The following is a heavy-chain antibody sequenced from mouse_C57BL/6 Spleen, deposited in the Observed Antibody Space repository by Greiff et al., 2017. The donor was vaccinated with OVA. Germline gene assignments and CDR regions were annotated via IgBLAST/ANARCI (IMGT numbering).Heavy chain of an antibody. Sequence: EVMLVESEGGLVQPGSSMKLSCTASGFTFSDYYMAWVRQVPEKGLEWVANINYDGSSTYYLDSLKSRFIISRDNAKNILYLQMSSLKSEDTATYYCARDGTGRGDYFDYWGQGTTLTVSS. CDR1: GFTFSDYY. D-gene: IGHD4-1*01. CDR2: INYDGSST. V-gene: IGHV5-16*01. J-gene: IGHJ2*01. CDR3: ARDGTGRGDYFDY.